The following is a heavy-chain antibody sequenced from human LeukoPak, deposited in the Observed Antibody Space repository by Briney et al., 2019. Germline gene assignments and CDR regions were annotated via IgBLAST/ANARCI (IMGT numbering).Heavy chain of an antibody. V-gene: IGHV4-39*01. CDR3: ARNLGVLELSKFDC. Sequence: SETLSPTCTVSGGSISRGDYYWGWIRQPPGKGLEWIGSMHYGGSTYDSPSLRSRVTISVDTSKNQFSLKLNSVTAADTAVYYCARNLGVLELSKFDCWGQGTLVTVSS. CDR1: GGSISRGDYY. CDR2: MHYGGST. D-gene: IGHD2/OR15-2a*01. J-gene: IGHJ4*02.